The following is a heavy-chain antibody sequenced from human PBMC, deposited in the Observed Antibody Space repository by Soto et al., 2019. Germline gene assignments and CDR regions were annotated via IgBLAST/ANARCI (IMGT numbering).Heavy chain of an antibody. D-gene: IGHD4-4*01. CDR3: ARDGNSNYALGYYYYGMDV. V-gene: IGHV3-11*06. CDR2: ISSSSSYK. Sequence: GGSPRLSCAAFGFPFSGSYMSLIRPAPGKGLEWVSYISSSSSYKNYADSVKGRFTITRDNAKNSLYLQMNSLRAEDTAVYYCARDGNSNYALGYYYYGMDVWGQGTTVTVSS. CDR1: GFPFSGSY. J-gene: IGHJ6*02.